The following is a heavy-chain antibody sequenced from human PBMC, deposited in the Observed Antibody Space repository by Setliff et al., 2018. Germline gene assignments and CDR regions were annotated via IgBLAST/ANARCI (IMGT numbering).Heavy chain of an antibody. CDR2: IPPRGSG. V-gene: IGHV4-34*01. CDR1: LFSFSPSY. Sequence: LSLPFPVSLFSFSPSYWSWIRQPPGKGLEWFGSIPPRGSGDYNPSFKGRVTISVDTSKKQFSLTLTSVTAADTALYYCRQAVVGRDVFDIWGQGTVVTVSS. J-gene: IGHJ3*02. CDR3: RQAVVGRDVFDI. D-gene: IGHD1-1*01.